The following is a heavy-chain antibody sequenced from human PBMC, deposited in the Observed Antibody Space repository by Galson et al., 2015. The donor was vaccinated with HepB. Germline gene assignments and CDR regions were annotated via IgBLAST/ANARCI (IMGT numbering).Heavy chain of an antibody. CDR1: GFTFSSYA. CDR3: AKLIEVVLAAISPSCQDY. V-gene: IGHV3-23*01. D-gene: IGHD2-2*02. Sequence: SLRLSCAASGFTFSSYAMSWVRQAPGKGLEWVSAISGSGGGTYYADSVKGRFSISRDNSKNTLYLQMNSLRAEDTAVYYCAKLIEVVLAAISPSCQDYWGQGTRVTVSS. CDR2: ISGSGGGT. J-gene: IGHJ4*02.